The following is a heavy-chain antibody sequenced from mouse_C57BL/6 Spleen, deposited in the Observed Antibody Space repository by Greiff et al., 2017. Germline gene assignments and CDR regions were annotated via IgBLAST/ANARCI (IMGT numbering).Heavy chain of an antibody. CDR3: ASGYGSSYGGWYFDV. CDR1: GYTFTSYW. D-gene: IGHD1-1*01. Sequence: QVHVKQSGAELVRPGSSVKLSCKASGYTFTSYWMDWVKQRPGQGLEWIGNIYPSDSETHYNQKFKDKATLTVDKSSSTAYMQLSSLTSEDSAVDYCASGYGSSYGGWYFDVWGTGTTVTVSS. J-gene: IGHJ1*03. CDR2: IYPSDSET. V-gene: IGHV1-61*01.